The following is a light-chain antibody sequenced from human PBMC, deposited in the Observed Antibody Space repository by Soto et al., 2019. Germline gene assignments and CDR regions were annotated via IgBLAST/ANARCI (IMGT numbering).Light chain of an antibody. Sequence: DIQMTQSPSTVSASVGDRVTITCRASQSISSWLAWYQQKPGKAPKLLIYHTSTLESGVPSRFSGSGSGTEFPLTISSLQPDDFVTYYCQQYNSYSRTFGQGTKVEIK. J-gene: IGKJ1*01. V-gene: IGKV1-5*03. CDR3: QQYNSYSRT. CDR1: QSISSW. CDR2: HTS.